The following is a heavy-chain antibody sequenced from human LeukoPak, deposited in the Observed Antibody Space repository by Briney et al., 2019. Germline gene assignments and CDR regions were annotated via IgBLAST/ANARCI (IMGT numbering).Heavy chain of an antibody. V-gene: IGHV1-8*02. CDR3: ARAPVVRGRRYYYYYYMDV. CDR1: GYTFTNYY. CDR2: MNPNSGNT. J-gene: IGHJ6*03. D-gene: IGHD3-10*01. Sequence: ASVKVSCKASGYTFTNYYIHWVRQATGQGLEWMGWMNPNSGNTGYAQKFQGRVTMTRNTSISTAYMELSSLRSEDTAVYYCARAPVVRGRRYYYYYYMDVWGKGTTVTISS.